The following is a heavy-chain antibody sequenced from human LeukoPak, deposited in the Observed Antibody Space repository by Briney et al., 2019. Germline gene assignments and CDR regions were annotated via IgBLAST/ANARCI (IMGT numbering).Heavy chain of an antibody. CDR2: ISYDGSNK. J-gene: IGHJ6*03. V-gene: IGHV3-30*18. CDR1: GFTFRNTW. CDR3: AKDLYDSSGYYVYYYYMDV. D-gene: IGHD3-22*01. Sequence: GGSLRLSCAASGFTFRNTWMSWVRQAPGKGLEWVAVISYDGSNKYYADSVKGRFTISRDNSKNTLYLQMNSLRAEDTAVYYCAKDLYDSSGYYVYYYYMDVWGKGTTVTVSS.